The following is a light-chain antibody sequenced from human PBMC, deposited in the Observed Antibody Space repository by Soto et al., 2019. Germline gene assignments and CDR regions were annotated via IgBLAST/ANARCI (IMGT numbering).Light chain of an antibody. CDR3: QQNYITPLT. V-gene: IGKV1-39*01. Sequence: DVQLTQSPSPLSASVGDRVSISCRASRAITNHLNWYQQKPGKAPILLVYAASTLETGVPSRFSGSGSGTDFTPTIDSLQPEDVATYFCQQNYITPLTFGGGTKVEI. CDR2: AAS. J-gene: IGKJ4*01. CDR1: RAITNH.